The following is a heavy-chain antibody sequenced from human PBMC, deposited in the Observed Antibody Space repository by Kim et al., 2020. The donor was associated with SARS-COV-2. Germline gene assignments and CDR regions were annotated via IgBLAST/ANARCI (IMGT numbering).Heavy chain of an antibody. Sequence: SVKGRFTLSRDNAKNSLYLQMNSLRAEDTAVYYCARVSQYDFWSGYYPDYWGQGTLVTVSS. J-gene: IGHJ4*02. V-gene: IGHV3-11*06. D-gene: IGHD3-3*01. CDR3: ARVSQYDFWSGYYPDY.